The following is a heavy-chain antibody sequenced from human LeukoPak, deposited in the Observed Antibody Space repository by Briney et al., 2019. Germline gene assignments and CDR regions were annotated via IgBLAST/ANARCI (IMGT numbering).Heavy chain of an antibody. Sequence: GGSLRLSCAASGFTFSSYAMHWVRQAPGKGLEWVSSISSSSSYIYYADSVKGRFTISRDNAKNSLYLQMNSLRAEDTAVYYCASGPIYYYYMDVWGKGTTVTISS. CDR3: ASGPIYYYYMDV. CDR2: ISSSSSYI. J-gene: IGHJ6*03. D-gene: IGHD3-3*01. CDR1: GFTFSSYA. V-gene: IGHV3-21*01.